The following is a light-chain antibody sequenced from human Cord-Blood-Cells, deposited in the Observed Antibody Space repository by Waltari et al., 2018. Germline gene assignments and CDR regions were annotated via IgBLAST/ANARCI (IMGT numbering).Light chain of an antibody. CDR1: QSISSY. V-gene: IGKV1-39*01. Sequence: DIQMTQSPSSLSASVGDRVTITCRASQSISSYLNWYQQKPGKAPKLLIYAASSLQSGVPSRFSGSGSGTDFTLIIISLQHEDFATYYCHQSYSTLIFTFGPGTKVDIK. J-gene: IGKJ3*01. CDR3: HQSYSTLIFT. CDR2: AAS.